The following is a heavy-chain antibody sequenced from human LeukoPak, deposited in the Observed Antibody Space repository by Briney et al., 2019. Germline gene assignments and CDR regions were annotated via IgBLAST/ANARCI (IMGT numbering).Heavy chain of an antibody. V-gene: IGHV4-31*03. Sequence: SQTLSLTCTVSGGSISSGGYYWSWIRQHPGEGLEWIGYIYYSGSTYYNPSLKSRVTISVDTSKNQFSLKLSSVTAADTAVYYCARDRYDILTGYVYGMDVWGKGTTVTVSS. CDR3: ARDRYDILTGYVYGMDV. D-gene: IGHD3-9*01. J-gene: IGHJ6*04. CDR1: GGSISSGGYY. CDR2: IYYSGST.